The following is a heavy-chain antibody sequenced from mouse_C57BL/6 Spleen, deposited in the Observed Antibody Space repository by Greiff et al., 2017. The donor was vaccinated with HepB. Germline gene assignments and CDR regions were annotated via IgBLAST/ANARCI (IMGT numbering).Heavy chain of an antibody. CDR2: ISDGGSYT. CDR3: ARGYAMDY. Sequence: EVKVEESGGGLVKPGGSLKLSCAASGFTFSSYAMSWVRQTPEKRLEWVATISDGGSYTYYPDNVKGRFTIARDNATNYLYLQMSQLKSEDTDMYYCARGYAMDYWGQGTSVTVSS. V-gene: IGHV5-4*03. CDR1: GFTFSSYA. J-gene: IGHJ4*01.